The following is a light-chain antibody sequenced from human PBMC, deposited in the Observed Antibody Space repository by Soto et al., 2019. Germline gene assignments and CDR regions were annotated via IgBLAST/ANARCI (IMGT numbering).Light chain of an antibody. V-gene: IGLV2-23*01. Sequence: QSALTQPASVSGSPGQSITISCTGTSSDVGSYDLVSWYQQFPGKAPKLIIYEGNKRPSGASNRFSGSKSGNTASLTISGLQAEDEADYYCCSYAGSSTYVFGTGTKLTVL. CDR3: CSYAGSSTYV. J-gene: IGLJ1*01. CDR2: EGN. CDR1: SSDVGSYDL.